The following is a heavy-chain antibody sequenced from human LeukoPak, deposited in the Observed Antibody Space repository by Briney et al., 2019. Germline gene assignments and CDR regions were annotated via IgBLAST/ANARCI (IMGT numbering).Heavy chain of an antibody. V-gene: IGHV3-74*01. Sequence: GGSLRLSCAASGFTFSSYWMHWVRQAPGKGLVWVSRINSNGSRTSYADSVKGRFTISRDNAKNTLYLQMNSLRAEDTAVYYCARHIAAAGPGFDYWGQGTLVTVSS. CDR3: ARHIAAAGPGFDY. CDR1: GFTFSSYW. D-gene: IGHD6-13*01. J-gene: IGHJ4*02. CDR2: INSNGSRT.